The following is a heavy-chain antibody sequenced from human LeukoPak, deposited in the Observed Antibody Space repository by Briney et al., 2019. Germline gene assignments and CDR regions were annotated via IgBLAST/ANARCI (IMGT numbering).Heavy chain of an antibody. CDR3: ARGPLLDYDGRSGYYYFDY. CDR1: GGSISSSTYY. CDR2: IYYSGTT. Sequence: SETLSLTCIVSGGSISSSTYYWGWIRQPPGKGLEWIGSIYYSGTTYYNPSLKSRVTIPVDTSKSQFSLNLSSVTAADTAVYYCARGPLLDYDGRSGYYYFDYWGQGTLVTVSS. V-gene: IGHV4-39*02. D-gene: IGHD3-22*01. J-gene: IGHJ4*02.